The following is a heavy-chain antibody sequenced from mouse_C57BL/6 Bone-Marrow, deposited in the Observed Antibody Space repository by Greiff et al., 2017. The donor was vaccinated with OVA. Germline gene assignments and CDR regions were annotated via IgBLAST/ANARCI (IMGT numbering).Heavy chain of an antibody. J-gene: IGHJ3*01. CDR2: IDPEDGDT. D-gene: IGHD2-3*01. V-gene: IGHV14-1*01. Sequence: EVQLQQSGAELVRPGASVKLSCTASGFNIKDYYMHWVKQRPEQGLEWIGRIDPEDGDTEYAPKFQGKATMTADTSSNPAYLQLSRLTSEDTAVYYCIYDGYSWFAYWGQGTLVTVSA. CDR1: GFNIKDYY. CDR3: IYDGYSWFAY.